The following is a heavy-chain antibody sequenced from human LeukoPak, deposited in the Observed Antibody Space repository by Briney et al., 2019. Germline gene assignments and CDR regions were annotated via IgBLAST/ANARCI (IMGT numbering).Heavy chain of an antibody. V-gene: IGHV4-39*01. Sequence: SSETLSLTCTVSGGSISSSSYYWGWIRQPPGKGLEWIGSIYYSGSTYYNPSLKSRVTISVDTSKNQFSLKLSSVTAADTAVYYCARVQGSSWYWGYFDLWGRGTLVTVSS. D-gene: IGHD6-13*01. CDR2: IYYSGST. CDR1: GGSISSSSYY. CDR3: ARVQGSSWYWGYFDL. J-gene: IGHJ2*01.